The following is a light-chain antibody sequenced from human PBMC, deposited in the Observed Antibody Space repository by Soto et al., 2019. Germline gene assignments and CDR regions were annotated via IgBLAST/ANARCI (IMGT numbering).Light chain of an antibody. CDR2: AAS. Sequence: DIQMTQSPSSLSASIGDRVTITCRASQTISDFLNWYQHKPGKAPKLLIYAASSLQGGVPSRFSGSGSGTDFTLSISSLQPEDFASYYCKQSYSTPRTFGQGTRMEIK. CDR1: QTISDF. V-gene: IGKV1-39*01. CDR3: KQSYSTPRT. J-gene: IGKJ5*01.